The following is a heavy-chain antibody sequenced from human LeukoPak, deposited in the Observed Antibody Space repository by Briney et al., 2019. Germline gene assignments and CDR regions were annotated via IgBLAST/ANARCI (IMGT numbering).Heavy chain of an antibody. V-gene: IGHV1-8*01. J-gene: IGHJ5*02. CDR2: MIPNSGNT. D-gene: IGHD1-26*01. CDR1: GYTFTSYD. CDR3: ARDKERSYYGVWFDP. Sequence: ASVKVSCKASGYTFTSYDIYWVRQATGQWLEWMGGMIPNSGNTGYAQKFQGRVTMTRNTSISTAYMELSSLRSEDTAVYYCARDKERSYYGVWFDPWGQGTLVTVSS.